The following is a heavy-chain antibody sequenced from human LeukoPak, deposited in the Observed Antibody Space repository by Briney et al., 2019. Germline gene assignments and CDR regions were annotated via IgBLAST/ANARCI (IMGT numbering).Heavy chain of an antibody. CDR2: INHSGST. Sequence: PSETLSLTCAVYGGSFSGYYWSWIRQPPGKGLEWIGEINHSGSTNYNPSLKSRVTISVDTSKNQFSLKLSSVTAADTAVYYCARWGAYYDFWSGTRFDPWGQGTLVTVSS. D-gene: IGHD3-3*01. V-gene: IGHV4-34*01. CDR3: ARWGAYYDFWSGTRFDP. CDR1: GGSFSGYY. J-gene: IGHJ5*02.